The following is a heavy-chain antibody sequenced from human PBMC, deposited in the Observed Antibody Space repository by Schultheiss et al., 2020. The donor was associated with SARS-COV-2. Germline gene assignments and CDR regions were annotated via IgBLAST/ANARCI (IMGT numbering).Heavy chain of an antibody. CDR1: GFTFSSYA. Sequence: GGSLRLSCAASGFTFSSYAMHWVRQAPGKGLEWVAVISYDGSNKYYADSVKGRFTISRDNSKNTLYLQMNSLRAEDTALYYCVVTAIQFDYWGQGTLVTVSS. CDR3: VVTAIQFDY. J-gene: IGHJ4*02. V-gene: IGHV3-30-3*01. CDR2: ISYDGSNK. D-gene: IGHD2-21*02.